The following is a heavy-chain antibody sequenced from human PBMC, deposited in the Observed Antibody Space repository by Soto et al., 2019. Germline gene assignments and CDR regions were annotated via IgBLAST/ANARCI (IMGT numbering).Heavy chain of an antibody. J-gene: IGHJ4*02. D-gene: IGHD6-19*01. CDR3: ARAGGLGAVAADY. CDR1: GGSISSGGYS. V-gene: IGHV4-30-2*01. Sequence: QLQLQESGSGLVKPSQTLSLTCAVSGGSISSGGYSWSWIRQPPGKGLGWIGYIYHSGSTYYNPSIKRRVTISVDRSKNQFSLKLSSVTSADTAVYYCARAGGLGAVAADYWGQGTLVTVSS. CDR2: IYHSGST.